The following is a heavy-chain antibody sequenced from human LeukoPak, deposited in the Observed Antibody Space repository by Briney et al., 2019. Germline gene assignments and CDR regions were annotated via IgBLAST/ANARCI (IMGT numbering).Heavy chain of an antibody. D-gene: IGHD3-10*01. J-gene: IGHJ5*02. CDR1: GFTFSSYA. V-gene: IGHV3-21*01. CDR3: ARDKVPYYGSGSSPWFDP. CDR2: ISSSSSYI. Sequence: PGGSLRLSCAASGFTFSSYAMSWVRQAPGKGLEWVSSISSSSSYIYYADSVKGRFTISRDNAKNSLYLQMNSLRAEDTAVYYCARDKVPYYGSGSSPWFDPWGQGTLVTVSS.